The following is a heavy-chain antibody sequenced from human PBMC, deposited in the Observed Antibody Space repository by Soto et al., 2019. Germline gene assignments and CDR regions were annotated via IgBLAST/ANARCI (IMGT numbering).Heavy chain of an antibody. Sequence: LRLSCAASGFTFSSYGMHWVRQAPGKGLEWVAVISYDGSNKYYADSVKGRFTISRDNSKNTLYLQMNSLRAEDTAVYYCAKDTGEYYDISNGYYTTDAFDIWGQGTMVTVSS. J-gene: IGHJ3*02. D-gene: IGHD3-9*01. V-gene: IGHV3-30*18. CDR1: GFTFSSYG. CDR2: ISYDGSNK. CDR3: AKDTGEYYDISNGYYTTDAFDI.